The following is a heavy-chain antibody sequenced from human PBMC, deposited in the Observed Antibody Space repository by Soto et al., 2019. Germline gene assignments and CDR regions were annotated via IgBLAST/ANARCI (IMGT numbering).Heavy chain of an antibody. CDR2: INPSGGRA. J-gene: IGHJ4*02. CDR3: ARDTVTGYCDY. V-gene: IGHV1-46*01. D-gene: IGHD4-17*01. CDR1: GNTFTSYY. Sequence: QVQLVQSGAEVKKPGASVKLSCKASGNTFTSYYLHWVRQAPGQGLEWMGTINPSGGRASYAQRFQDRVTMTRDTSTSTVYMELSSLRAEDTAVYYCARDTVTGYCDYWGQGTLVSVSS.